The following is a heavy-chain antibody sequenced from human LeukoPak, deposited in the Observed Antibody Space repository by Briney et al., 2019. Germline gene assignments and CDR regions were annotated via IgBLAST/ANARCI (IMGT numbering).Heavy chain of an antibody. Sequence: SETLSLTCAVYGGSFSGYYWSWIRQPPGKGLEWIGEINHSGSTNYNPSLKSRATISVDTSKNQFSLKLSSVTAADTAVYYCARDGRVGAKDAFDIWGQGTMVTVSS. CDR3: ARDGRVGAKDAFDI. V-gene: IGHV4-34*01. J-gene: IGHJ3*02. CDR2: INHSGST. CDR1: GGSFSGYY. D-gene: IGHD1-26*01.